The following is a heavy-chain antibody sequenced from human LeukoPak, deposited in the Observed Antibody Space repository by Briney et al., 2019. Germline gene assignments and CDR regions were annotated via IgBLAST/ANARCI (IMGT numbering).Heavy chain of an antibody. D-gene: IGHD3-3*01. CDR3: ARALRITIFGVVIGWFDP. CDR1: GGSISSGSYY. J-gene: IGHJ5*02. Sequence: PSETLSLTCTVSGGSISSGSYYWSWIRQPAGKGLEWIGRIYTSGSTNYNPSLKSRVTISVDTSKNQFSLKLSSVTAADTAVYYCARALRITIFGVVIGWFDPWGQGTPVTVSS. CDR2: IYTSGST. V-gene: IGHV4-61*02.